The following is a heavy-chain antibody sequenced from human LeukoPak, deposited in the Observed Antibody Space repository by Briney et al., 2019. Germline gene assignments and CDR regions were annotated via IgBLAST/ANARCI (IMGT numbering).Heavy chain of an antibody. CDR1: GGTFSGYY. J-gene: IGHJ6*03. D-gene: IGHD1-1*01. V-gene: IGHV4-34*01. CDR2: SNASGGT. CDR3: ARRGAGTTLSTYYYYYMDV. Sequence: SETLSLTCALYGGTFSGYYWSWIRQPPGKRLEWVGESNASGGTNYNPSLKSRVTISADKSKNQVSLKLTSVTAADTAVYYCARRGAGTTLSTYYYYYMDVWGKGTTVTVS.